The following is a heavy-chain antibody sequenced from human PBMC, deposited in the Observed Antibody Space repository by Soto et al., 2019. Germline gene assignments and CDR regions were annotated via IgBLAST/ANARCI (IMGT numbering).Heavy chain of an antibody. V-gene: IGHV1-8*01. CDR3: ARGMKTRRMDL. J-gene: IGHJ6*02. Sequence: QVQLVQSGAEVKKPGASVKVSCKASGYTFTSYDINWVRQATGQGLEWMGWMNPTSGNTGYAHKCQGKVTRTRDTCTTTAYMEMSSLRAEDKDLYYCARGMKTRRMDLWGQGTTVTVSS. CDR2: MNPTSGNT. CDR1: GYTFTSYD.